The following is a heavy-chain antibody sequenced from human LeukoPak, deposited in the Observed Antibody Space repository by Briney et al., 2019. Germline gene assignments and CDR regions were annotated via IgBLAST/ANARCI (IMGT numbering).Heavy chain of an antibody. CDR2: INHSGST. D-gene: IGHD3-10*01. J-gene: IGHJ3*02. CDR1: GGSFSGYY. V-gene: IGHV4-34*01. CDR3: ARGMYYYGSGSYRDDAFDI. Sequence: SETLSLTCAVYGGSFSGYYWSWIRQPPGKGLEWIGEINHSGSTNYNPSLKSRVTISVDTSKNQFSLKLSSVTAADTAVYYCARGMYYYGSGSYRDDAFDIWGQGTMVTVSS.